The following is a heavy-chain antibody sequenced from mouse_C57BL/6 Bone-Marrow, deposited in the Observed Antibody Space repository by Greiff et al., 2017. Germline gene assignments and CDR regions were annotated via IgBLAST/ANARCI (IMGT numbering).Heavy chain of an antibody. CDR1: GYTFTSYW. CDR2: IDPSDSYT. Sequence: QVQLQQPGAELVRPGTSVKLSCKASGYTFTSYWMHWVKQRHGQGLEWIGVIDPSDSYTNYNQKFKGKATLTVDTSSSTAYMQLSSLTSEDSAVYYCARLWSYYTMDYWGQGTSVTVSS. J-gene: IGHJ4*01. CDR3: ARLWSYYTMDY. V-gene: IGHV1-59*01.